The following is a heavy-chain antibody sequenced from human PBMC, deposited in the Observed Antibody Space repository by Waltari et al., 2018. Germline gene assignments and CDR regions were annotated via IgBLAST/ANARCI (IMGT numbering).Heavy chain of an antibody. D-gene: IGHD7-27*01. CDR3: ARNVELGLGWYFDL. Sequence: QVQLQVSGPGLVKPSGTLSLTCAVSGGSISSSHWWSWVRQPPGKGLEWIGEIYHGGGTSYNPSLKSRVTISVDKSKNQFSLNLNSMTAADTAVYYCARNVELGLGWYFDLWGRGTLVTVSS. V-gene: IGHV4-4*02. CDR1: GGSISSSHW. J-gene: IGHJ2*01. CDR2: IYHGGGT.